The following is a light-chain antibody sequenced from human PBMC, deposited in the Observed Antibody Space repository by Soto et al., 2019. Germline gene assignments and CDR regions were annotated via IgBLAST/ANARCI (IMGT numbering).Light chain of an antibody. CDR1: QGISSA. CDR3: QQYNNWPPIT. CDR2: HAS. Sequence: AIQLTQSPSPLSASAGDIITIXXRESQGISSALAWYQQKPGKAPKLVXSHASSLESGVPSRFSGSGSGTDFTLTISSLQSEDFAVYYCQQYNNWPPITFGQGTRLEI. V-gene: IGKV1D-13*01. J-gene: IGKJ5*01.